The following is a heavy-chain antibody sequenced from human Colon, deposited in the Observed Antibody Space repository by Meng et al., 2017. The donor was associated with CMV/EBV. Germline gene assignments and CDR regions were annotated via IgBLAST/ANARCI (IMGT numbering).Heavy chain of an antibody. D-gene: IGHD3-16*01. CDR1: GYTFRNYE. V-gene: IGHV1-46*01. CDR2: INPADGST. Sequence: ASVKVSCKASGYTFRNYEMHWARRAPGQGLEWVGMINPADGSTTYAQSFQGRVTMTRDTSTSIAYMELRSLRSDDSAVYYCARDWQGANYYYYGMDVWGQGTTVTVSS. CDR3: ARDWQGANYYYYGMDV. J-gene: IGHJ6*01.